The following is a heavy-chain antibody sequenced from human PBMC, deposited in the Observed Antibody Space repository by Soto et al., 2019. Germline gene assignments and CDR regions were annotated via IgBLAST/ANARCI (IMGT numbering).Heavy chain of an antibody. CDR3: AKVNTRHYGSGGNY. CDR1: GFTFSSYV. Sequence: EVQLLESGGGLVQPGGSLRLSCAASGFTFSSYVMSWVRQAPGKGLEWVSAISGSGGSTYYADSVKGRFTISRDNSKNTLYLQMNSLRAEDTAVYYCAKVNTRHYGSGGNYWGQGTLVTVSS. V-gene: IGHV3-23*01. CDR2: ISGSGGST. D-gene: IGHD3-10*01. J-gene: IGHJ4*02.